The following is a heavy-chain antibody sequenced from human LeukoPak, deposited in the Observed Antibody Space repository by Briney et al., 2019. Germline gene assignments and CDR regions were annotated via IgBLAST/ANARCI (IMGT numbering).Heavy chain of an antibody. Sequence: GGSLRLSCAASEFTFSRYAMNWVRQAPGKGLEWVAVLSHDGTNKYYADSVKGRFTISRDNSKNTLYLQMNSLRAEDTAVYYCAKDRGGYSYGANDYWGQGTLVTVSS. D-gene: IGHD5-18*01. CDR3: AKDRGGYSYGANDY. J-gene: IGHJ4*02. CDR2: LSHDGTNK. V-gene: IGHV3-30*04. CDR1: EFTFSRYA.